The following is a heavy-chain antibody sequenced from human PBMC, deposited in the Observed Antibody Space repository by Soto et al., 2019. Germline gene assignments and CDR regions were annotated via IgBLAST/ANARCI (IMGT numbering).Heavy chain of an antibody. D-gene: IGHD4-17*01. CDR2: IYYSGST. J-gene: IGHJ6*03. CDR1: GGSVSSGSYY. V-gene: IGHV4-61*01. Sequence: SETLSLTCTVSGGSVSSGSYYWSWIRQPPGKGLEWIGYIYYSGSTNYNPSLKSRVTISVDTSKNQFSLKLSSVTAADTAVYYCARTTHYGGGRFPEARYYFLDVWGNGTTVTVSS. CDR3: ARTTHYGGGRFPEARYYFLDV.